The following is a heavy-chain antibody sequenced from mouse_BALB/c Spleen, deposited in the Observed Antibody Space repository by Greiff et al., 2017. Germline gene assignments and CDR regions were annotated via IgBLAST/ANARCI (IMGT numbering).Heavy chain of an antibody. J-gene: IGHJ4*01. D-gene: IGHD1-1*01. CDR3: ARGRTGSRDYYAMDY. CDR2: ISIYYDNT. CDR1: GYTFTDYA. V-gene: IGHV1-67*01. Sequence: QVQLQQSGPEVVRPGVSVKISCKGSGYTFTDYAMHWVKQSHAKSLEWIGVISIYYDNTNYNQKFKGKATMTVDKSSSTAYMELARLTSEDSAIYYCARGRTGSRDYYAMDYWGQGTSVTVSS.